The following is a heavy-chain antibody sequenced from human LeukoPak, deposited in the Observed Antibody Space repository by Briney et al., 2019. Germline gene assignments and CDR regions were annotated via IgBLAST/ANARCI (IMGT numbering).Heavy chain of an antibody. Sequence: ASVKVSCKVSGYTLTELSMHWVRQAPGKGLEWMGGFDPEDGETIYAQKFQGRVTMTEDTSTDTAYMELSSLRSEDTAVYYCATDPNRIAVAGTSLDYWGQGTLVTVSS. CDR2: FDPEDGET. CDR3: ATDPNRIAVAGTSLDY. D-gene: IGHD6-19*01. J-gene: IGHJ4*02. CDR1: GYTLTELS. V-gene: IGHV1-24*01.